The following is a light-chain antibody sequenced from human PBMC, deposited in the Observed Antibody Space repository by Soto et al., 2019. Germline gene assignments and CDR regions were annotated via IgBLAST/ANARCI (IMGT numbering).Light chain of an antibody. V-gene: IGKV3-11*01. CDR3: XQCSDWPPLT. CDR1: QSVRRY. Sequence: EIVLTQSPATLSLSPGERATLSCRASQSVRRYLAWYQPKPGQAPRLLIYDASNRATGIPARFSASGSGTXFXXXXXXXEXEDFAVXXXXQCSDWPPLTFGGGTKVEI. CDR2: DAS. J-gene: IGKJ4*01.